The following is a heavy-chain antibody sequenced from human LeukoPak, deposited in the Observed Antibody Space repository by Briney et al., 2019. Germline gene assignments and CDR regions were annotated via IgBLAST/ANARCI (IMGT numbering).Heavy chain of an antibody. J-gene: IGHJ4*02. Sequence: PGGSLRLSCAASGFTFSSYSMNWVRQAPGKGLEWVSGISWNSGSIGYADSVKGRFTISRDNAKSSLYLQMNSLRAEDTALYYCAKDNLANYYDSSGYFDYWGQGTLVTVSS. CDR3: AKDNLANYYDSSGYFDY. CDR1: GFTFSSYS. CDR2: ISWNSGSI. V-gene: IGHV3-9*01. D-gene: IGHD3-22*01.